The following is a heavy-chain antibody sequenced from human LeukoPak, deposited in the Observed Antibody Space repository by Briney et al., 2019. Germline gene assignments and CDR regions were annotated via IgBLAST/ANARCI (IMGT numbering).Heavy chain of an antibody. CDR3: GKAAGGTTVY. CDR1: GFIFSNYG. V-gene: IGHV3-30*18. Sequence: PGGSLRLSCAASGFIFSNYGMQWVRQAPGKGLEWVAVVSTDGDNKYYGDSVKGRFTISRDNSENTLFLQMNSLRPEDTAVYSCGKAAGGTTVYWGQGTLVTVSS. J-gene: IGHJ4*02. D-gene: IGHD6-13*01. CDR2: VSTDGDNK.